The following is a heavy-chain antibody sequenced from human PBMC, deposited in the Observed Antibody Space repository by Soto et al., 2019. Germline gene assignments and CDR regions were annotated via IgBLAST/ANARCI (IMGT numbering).Heavy chain of an antibody. CDR2: IRGKTDTYAT. D-gene: IGHD6-13*01. CDR3: TKRIGAYAMDV. CDR1: VFTFSGSS. V-gene: IGHV3-73*01. Sequence: WSLRLSCAASVFTFSGSSMHWVRQASGKGLEWVGRIRGKTDTYATAYAAPVRGRFTISRDDSKNTAYLQMNSLKTEDTAVYFCTKRIGAYAMDVWGQGTTVTVSS. J-gene: IGHJ6*02.